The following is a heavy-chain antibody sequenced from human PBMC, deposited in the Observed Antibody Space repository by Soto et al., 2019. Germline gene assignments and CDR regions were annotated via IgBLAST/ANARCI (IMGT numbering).Heavy chain of an antibody. CDR2: IWYDGSNK. CDR1: GFTFSSYG. CDR3: ARDYHEYDISSWFDP. J-gene: IGHJ5*02. V-gene: IGHV3-33*01. Sequence: QVQLVESGGGVVQPGRSLRLSCAASGFTFSSYGMHWVRQAPGKGLEWVAVIWYDGSNKYYADSVKGRFTISRDNSKNPLYLQMNSLRAEDTAVYYCARDYHEYDISSWFDPWGQGTLVTVSS. D-gene: IGHD3-9*01.